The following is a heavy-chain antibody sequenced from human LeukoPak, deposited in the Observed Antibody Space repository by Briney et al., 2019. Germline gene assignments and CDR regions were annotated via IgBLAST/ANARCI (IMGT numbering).Heavy chain of an antibody. V-gene: IGHV4-34*01. CDR2: INHSGST. D-gene: IGHD3-3*01. J-gene: IGHJ5*02. CDR1: GGSFSGYY. CDR3: ARMYYDFWSGQNWFDP. Sequence: SETLSLTCAAYGGSFSGYYWSWIRQPPGKGLEWIGEINHSGSTNYNPSLKSRVTISVDTSKNQFSLKLSSVTAADTAVYYCARMYYDFWSGQNWFDPWGQGTLVTVSS.